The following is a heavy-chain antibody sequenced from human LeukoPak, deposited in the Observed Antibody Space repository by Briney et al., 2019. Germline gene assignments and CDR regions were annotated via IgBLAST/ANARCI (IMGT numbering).Heavy chain of an antibody. CDR2: IYPGDSDT. V-gene: IGHV5-51*01. CDR1: GYSFTSYW. Sequence: GESLKISCKGSGYSFTSYWIGWVRQMPGKGLEWMGIIYPGDSDTRYSPAFQGQVTISADKSISTAYLQWSSLKASDTAMYYCARPPLYDILTGYVPDYWGQGTLVTISS. CDR3: ARPPLYDILTGYVPDY. D-gene: IGHD3-9*01. J-gene: IGHJ4*02.